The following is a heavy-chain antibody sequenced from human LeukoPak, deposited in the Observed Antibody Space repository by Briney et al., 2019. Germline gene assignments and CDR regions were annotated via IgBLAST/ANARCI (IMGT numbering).Heavy chain of an antibody. CDR2: IYYSGST. CDR1: GGSISSYY. Sequence: KGSETLSLTCTVSGGSISSYYWSWIRQPPGKGLEWIGYIYYSGSTNYNPSLKSRVTISVDTSKNQFSLKLSSVTAADTAVYYCARLGAHDAFDIWGQGTMVTVSS. D-gene: IGHD3-16*01. J-gene: IGHJ3*02. CDR3: ARLGAHDAFDI. V-gene: IGHV4-59*01.